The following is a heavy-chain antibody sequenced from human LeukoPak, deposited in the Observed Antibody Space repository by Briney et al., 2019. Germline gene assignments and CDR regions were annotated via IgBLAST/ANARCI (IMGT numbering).Heavy chain of an antibody. CDR1: GGTFSSYA. Sequence: SVKVSCKASGGTFSSYAISWVRQAPGQGLEWMGGIIPIFGTADYAQKFQGRVTITADESTSTAYMELSSLRSEDTAVYYCARGTRGSYHYGTFDYWGQGTLVTVSS. CDR2: IIPIFGTA. V-gene: IGHV1-69*13. J-gene: IGHJ4*02. D-gene: IGHD1-26*01. CDR3: ARGTRGSYHYGTFDY.